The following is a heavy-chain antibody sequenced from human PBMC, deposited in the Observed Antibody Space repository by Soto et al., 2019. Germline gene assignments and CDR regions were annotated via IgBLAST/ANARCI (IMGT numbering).Heavy chain of an antibody. Sequence: SETLSLICTVSGGSISSYYWSWIRQPPGKGLEWIGYIYYSGSTNYNPSLKSRVTISVDTSKNQFSLKLSSVTAADTAVYYCARQRDYGDYASWGQGTLVTVSS. CDR3: ARQRDYGDYAS. V-gene: IGHV4-59*08. J-gene: IGHJ4*02. D-gene: IGHD4-17*01. CDR1: GGSISSYY. CDR2: IYYSGST.